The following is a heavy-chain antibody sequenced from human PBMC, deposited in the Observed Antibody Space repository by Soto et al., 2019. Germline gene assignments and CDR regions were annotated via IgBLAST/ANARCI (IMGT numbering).Heavy chain of an antibody. CDR3: ARDRYSYDSRAYQGVDWYFDL. J-gene: IGHJ2*01. CDR1: GFTFNNYG. CDR2: IWYDGSHE. V-gene: IGHV3-33*01. D-gene: IGHD3-22*01. Sequence: WSLRLSCAASGFTFNNYGMHWVRQAPGKGLEWVAVIWYDGSHESYADSVKGRFTISRDNSKNTLYLQMNSLRAEDTAVYYCARDRYSYDSRAYQGVDWYFDLWGRGTLVTVSS.